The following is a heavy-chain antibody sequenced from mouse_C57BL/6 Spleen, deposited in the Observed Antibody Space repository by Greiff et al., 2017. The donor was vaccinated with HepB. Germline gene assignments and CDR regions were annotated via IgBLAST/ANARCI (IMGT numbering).Heavy chain of an antibody. Sequence: EVQLQQSGAELVRPGASVKLSCTASGFNIKDDYMHWVKQRPEQGLEWIGWIDPENGDTEYASKFQGKATITADTSSNTAYLQLSSLTSEDTAVYYCTTTGGLRLWYFDVWGTGTTVTVSS. CDR2: IDPENGDT. J-gene: IGHJ1*03. CDR1: GFNIKDDY. D-gene: IGHD2-4*01. V-gene: IGHV14-4*01. CDR3: TTTGGLRLWYFDV.